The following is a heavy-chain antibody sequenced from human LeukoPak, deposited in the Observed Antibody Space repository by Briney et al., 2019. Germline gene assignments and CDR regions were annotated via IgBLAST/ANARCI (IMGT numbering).Heavy chain of an antibody. D-gene: IGHD6-19*01. V-gene: IGHV1-2*02. CDR2: INPNSGGT. CDR3: ARGLLVHESGGSGWYHL. Sequence: GASVKDSCKASGYTFTGYYIHGVRPAPGQGVEWMGWINPNSGGTNYAQNFQGRVTMTRDTSTSTAYMELTRLEFDDTAIYYCARGLLVHESGGSGWYHLWGQGTLVTVSS. J-gene: IGHJ4*02. CDR1: GYTFTGYY.